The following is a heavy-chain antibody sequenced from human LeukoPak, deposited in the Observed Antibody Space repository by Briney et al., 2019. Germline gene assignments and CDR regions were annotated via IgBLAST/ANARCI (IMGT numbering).Heavy chain of an antibody. CDR2: IYHSGST. Sequence: PSETLSLTCTVSGYSISSGYYWGWIRQPPGKGLEWIGSIYHSGSTYYNPSLKSRVTISVDTSKNQFSLKLSSVTAADTAVYYCLLMVRGVIITIDIWGQGTMVTVSS. CDR3: LLMVRGVIITIDI. CDR1: GYSISSGYY. V-gene: IGHV4-38-2*02. J-gene: IGHJ3*02. D-gene: IGHD3-10*01.